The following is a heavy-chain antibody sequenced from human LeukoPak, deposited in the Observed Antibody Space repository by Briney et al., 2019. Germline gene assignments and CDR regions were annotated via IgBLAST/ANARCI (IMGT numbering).Heavy chain of an antibody. CDR3: VRGLYYLENSGYYWFDP. J-gene: IGHJ5*02. Sequence: ASVKVSCKASGYTFTSQDINWVRQATGQGLEWMGWMNPKSGNTGYAQKFQGRITMTRNTVISTAYMELSSLRSEDTAVYYCVRGLYYLENSGYYWFDPWGQGTLVTVSS. V-gene: IGHV1-8*01. D-gene: IGHD3-22*01. CDR1: GYTFTSQD. CDR2: MNPKSGNT.